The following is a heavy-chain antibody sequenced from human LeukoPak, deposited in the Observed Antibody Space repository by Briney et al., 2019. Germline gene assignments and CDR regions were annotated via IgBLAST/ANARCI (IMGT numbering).Heavy chain of an antibody. CDR2: IHTSGST. J-gene: IGHJ4*01. Sequence: TSETLFLLCTVSGGSISNYHWSWIRQPAGKGLEWIGQIHTSGSTNYNPPLKSRVTMSIDTTEDQVSLTIRSVTAADTAFYYCARRDISSGWSFNYWGHGTLVTVSS. CDR1: GGSISNYH. D-gene: IGHD6-19*01. CDR3: ARRDISSGWSFNY. V-gene: IGHV4-4*07.